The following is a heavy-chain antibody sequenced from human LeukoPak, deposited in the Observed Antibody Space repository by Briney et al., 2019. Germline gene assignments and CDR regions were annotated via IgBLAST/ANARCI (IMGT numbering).Heavy chain of an antibody. CDR1: GGSINNYY. CDR2: IHYSGST. D-gene: IGHD2-21*01. Sequence: PSETLSLTCTVSGGSINNYYWSWIRQPPGKGLEWIGYIHYSGSTEYNPSLKSRVTISVDTFKNQFSLKLTSVTAADTAVYYCANSPSTLYFQHWGQGTLVTVSS. CDR3: ANSPSTLYFQH. J-gene: IGHJ1*01. V-gene: IGHV4-59*01.